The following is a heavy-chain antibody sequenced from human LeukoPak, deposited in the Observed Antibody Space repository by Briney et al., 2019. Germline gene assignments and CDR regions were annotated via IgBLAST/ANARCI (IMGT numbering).Heavy chain of an antibody. CDR2: IYTSGST. CDR3: ARAPTHPNYRSSSLTHFAY. CDR1: GGSISSYY. D-gene: IGHD6-6*01. V-gene: IGHV4-4*07. Sequence: PSETLSLTCTVSGGSISSYYWSWIRQPAGKGLEWIGRIYTSGSTNYNPSLKSRVTMSVDTSKNQFSLKLSSVTAADTAVYYCARAPTHPNYRSSSLTHFAYWGQGTLVTVSS. J-gene: IGHJ4*02.